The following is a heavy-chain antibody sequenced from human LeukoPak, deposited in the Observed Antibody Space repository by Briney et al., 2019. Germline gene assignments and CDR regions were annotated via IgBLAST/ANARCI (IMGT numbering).Heavy chain of an antibody. J-gene: IGHJ4*02. Sequence: PSETLSLTCTVSGGSISSYYWSWIRQPPGKGLEWIGYIYYSGSTNYNPSLKSRVTVSVDTSKNQFSLKLSSVTAADTAVYYCARADSSSWYYFDYWGREPWSPSPQ. CDR1: GGSISSYY. CDR2: IYYSGST. D-gene: IGHD6-13*01. CDR3: ARADSSSWYYFDY. V-gene: IGHV4-59*01.